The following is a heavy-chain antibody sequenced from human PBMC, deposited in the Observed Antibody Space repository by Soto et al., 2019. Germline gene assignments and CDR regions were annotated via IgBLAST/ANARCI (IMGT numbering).Heavy chain of an antibody. V-gene: IGHV3-9*01. D-gene: IGHD3-16*01. CDR1: GFTFDDYA. CDR2: ISWNSGNM. CDR3: VKDISGRGSYYYYYVMDV. J-gene: IGHJ6*02. Sequence: EVQLVESGGGLLQPGGSLRLSCAASGFTFDDYAMHWVRQAPGKGLEWVSGISWNSGNMNYADSVKARFTISRDNAKNSLSLQMNSLREEDTALYYCVKDISGRGSYYYYYVMDVWGQGTTVTVSS.